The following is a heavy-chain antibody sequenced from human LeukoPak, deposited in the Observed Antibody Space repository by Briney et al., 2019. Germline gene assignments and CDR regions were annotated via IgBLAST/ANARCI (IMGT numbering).Heavy chain of an antibody. CDR2: IKEDGSIQ. Sequence: GGSLRLSCAASGFAFNSYGIKWVRQAPGKGLEWLANIKEDGSIQYYLDSVRGRFTISRDNAKTSVYLQLNSLRADDTAVYYCARDVWTGVAVSDYWGQGTLVTVSS. CDR1: GFAFNSYG. V-gene: IGHV3-7*01. D-gene: IGHD6-19*01. J-gene: IGHJ4*02. CDR3: ARDVWTGVAVSDY.